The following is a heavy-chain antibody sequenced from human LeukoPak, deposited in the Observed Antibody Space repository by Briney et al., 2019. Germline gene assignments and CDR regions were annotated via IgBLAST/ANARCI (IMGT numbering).Heavy chain of an antibody. CDR1: GCTFSSYW. CDR3: ARDGGDDAFDI. D-gene: IGHD3-10*01. CDR2: ITSDGSST. Sequence: PGWSLRLSCAASGCTFSSYWMHWVRQAPGKGLVWVSRITSDGSSTSYADSVKGRFTISRDNAKNTLYLQMNSLRAEDTAVYYCARDGGDDAFDIWGQGTMVTVSS. J-gene: IGHJ3*02. V-gene: IGHV3-74*01.